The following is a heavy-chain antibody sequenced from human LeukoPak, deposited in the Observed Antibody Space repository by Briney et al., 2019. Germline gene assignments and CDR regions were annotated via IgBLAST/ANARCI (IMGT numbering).Heavy chain of an antibody. J-gene: IGHJ1*01. Sequence: SETLSLTCTVSGGPISSYYWSWIRQPAGKGLEWIGRIYSSGSTKYNPSLKSRVTMSVDTSKNQFSLKLSSVTAADTAVYYCARGRTVYSSSWSTPFQHWGQGTLVTVSS. V-gene: IGHV4-4*07. CDR2: IYSSGST. D-gene: IGHD6-13*01. CDR3: ARGRTVYSSSWSTPFQH. CDR1: GGPISSYY.